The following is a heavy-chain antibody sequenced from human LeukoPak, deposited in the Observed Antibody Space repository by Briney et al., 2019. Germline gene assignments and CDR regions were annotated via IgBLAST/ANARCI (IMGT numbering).Heavy chain of an antibody. V-gene: IGHV3-11*06. CDR1: GFTFSDYY. J-gene: IGHJ4*02. CDR2: ISSSSSYT. Sequence: PGGSLRLSCAASGFTFSDYYVSWIRQAPGKGLEWVSYISSSSSYTNYADSVKGRFTISRDNAKNSLYLQMNSLRAEDTAVYYCASGRIAVAGTDNWGQGTLVTVSS. D-gene: IGHD6-19*01. CDR3: ASGRIAVAGTDN.